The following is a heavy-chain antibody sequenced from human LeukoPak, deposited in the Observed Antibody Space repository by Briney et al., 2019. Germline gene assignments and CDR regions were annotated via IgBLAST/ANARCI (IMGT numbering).Heavy chain of an antibody. V-gene: IGHV4-30-4*08. J-gene: IGHJ4*02. CDR3: ARLGYYDYVWGSYRWEYYFDY. CDR1: GGSISSGDYY. D-gene: IGHD3-16*02. CDR2: IYYSGST. Sequence: PSETLSLTCTVSGGSISSGDYYWSWIRQPPGKVLEWIGYIYYSGSTYYNSSLKSRVTISVDTSKNQCSLKLSSVTAADTAVYYCARLGYYDYVWGSYRWEYYFDYWGQGTLVTVSS.